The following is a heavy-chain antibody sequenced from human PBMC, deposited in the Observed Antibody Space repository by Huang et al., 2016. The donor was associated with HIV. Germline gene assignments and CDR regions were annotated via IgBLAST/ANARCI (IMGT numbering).Heavy chain of an antibody. Sequence: EVQLVQSGAEVKKTGESLKISCKGSGYKFTSYWIAWVRQMPGKGLERIVIIYPGDSDTRYSPSVQGQGTISADKSINTAYLQWSSLKTSDTAMYFCARQRASGSTYVDSWGQGTLLTVYS. V-gene: IGHV5-51*01. CDR3: ARQRASGSTYVDS. CDR2: IYPGDSDT. CDR1: GYKFTSYW. J-gene: IGHJ4*02. D-gene: IGHD2-15*01.